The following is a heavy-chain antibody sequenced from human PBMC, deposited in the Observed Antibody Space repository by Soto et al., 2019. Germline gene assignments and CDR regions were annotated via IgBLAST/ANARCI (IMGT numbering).Heavy chain of an antibody. CDR2: ISYSGST. CDR1: GGSISGHY. CDR3: ARDVGLQHDTGYYDFWSGKNNWFDP. D-gene: IGHD3-3*01. V-gene: IGHV4-59*11. Sequence: SETLSLTCTVSGGSISGHYWSWIRQPPGKGLQYIGYISYSGSTNYNPSLKSRVTISVDTSNNQFSLRLSSVTAADTAVYYCARDVGLQHDTGYYDFWSGKNNWFDPWGQGILVTVS. J-gene: IGHJ5*02.